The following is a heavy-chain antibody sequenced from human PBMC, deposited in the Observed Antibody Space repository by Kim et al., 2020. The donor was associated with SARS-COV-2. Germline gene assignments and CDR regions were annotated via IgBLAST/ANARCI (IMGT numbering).Heavy chain of an antibody. D-gene: IGHD5-18*01. J-gene: IGHJ5*02. V-gene: IGHV4-39*01. Sequence: SETLSLTCTVSGGSISSSSYYWGWIRQPPGKGLEWIGSIYYSGSTYYNPSLKSRVTISVDTSKNQFSLKLSSVTAADTAVYYCARQIQINWFDPWGQGTL. CDR1: GGSISSSSYY. CDR2: IYYSGST. CDR3: ARQIQINWFDP.